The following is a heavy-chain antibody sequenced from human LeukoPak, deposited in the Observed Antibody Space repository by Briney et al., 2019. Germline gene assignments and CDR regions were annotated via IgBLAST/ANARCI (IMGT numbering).Heavy chain of an antibody. CDR1: GYTFTSYD. J-gene: IGHJ4*02. CDR3: VQDSSGWYGFPGY. D-gene: IGHD6-19*01. V-gene: IGHV1-69*04. CDR2: IIPILGIA. Sequence: SVKVSCKASGYTFTSYDINWVRQATGQGLEWMGRIIPILGIANYAQKFQGRVTITADKSTSTAYMELSSLRSEDTAVYYCVQDSSGWYGFPGYWGQGTLVTVSS.